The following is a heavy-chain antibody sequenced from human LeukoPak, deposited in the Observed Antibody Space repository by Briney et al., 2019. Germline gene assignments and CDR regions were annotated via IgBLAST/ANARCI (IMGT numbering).Heavy chain of an antibody. CDR1: GLPFSDYY. CDR2: ISSSSSYT. CDR3: AAGSAADF. D-gene: IGHD6-13*01. Sequence: GGSLRLSCVVSGLPFSDYYMNWIRQAPGKGLEWISYISSSSSYTDYADSVKGRFTISRDNAKSALYLQLNSLRLEDTAVYYCAAGSAADFWGQGTLVTVSS. V-gene: IGHV3-11*03. J-gene: IGHJ4*02.